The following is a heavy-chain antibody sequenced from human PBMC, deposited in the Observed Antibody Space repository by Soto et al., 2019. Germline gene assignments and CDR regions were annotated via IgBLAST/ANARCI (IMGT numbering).Heavy chain of an antibody. J-gene: IGHJ4*02. CDR1: GFTFSSYG. V-gene: IGHV3-30*18. CDR3: EKDYSSGWLDY. D-gene: IGHD6-19*01. CDR2: ISYDGSNK. Sequence: PGGSLRLSCAASGFTFSSYGMHWVRQAPGKGLEWVAVISYDGSNKYYADSVKGRFTISRDNSKNTLYLQMNSLRAEDTAVYYCEKDYSSGWLDYWGQGTLVTVSS.